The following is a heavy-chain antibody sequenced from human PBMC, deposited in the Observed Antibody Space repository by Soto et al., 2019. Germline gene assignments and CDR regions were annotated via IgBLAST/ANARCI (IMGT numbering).Heavy chain of an antibody. CDR3: ARGESDYYDSSGYYNY. J-gene: IGHJ4*02. Sequence: PVGSLRLSCAASGFTLSQYSMSWVRQAPGKGLEWVSSINTISTYIYYADSVRGRFTVSRDNAKNSLYLQMNSLRAEDTAVYYCARGESDYYDSSGYYNYWGQGALVTVSS. V-gene: IGHV3-21*01. D-gene: IGHD3-22*01. CDR1: GFTLSQYS. CDR2: INTISTYI.